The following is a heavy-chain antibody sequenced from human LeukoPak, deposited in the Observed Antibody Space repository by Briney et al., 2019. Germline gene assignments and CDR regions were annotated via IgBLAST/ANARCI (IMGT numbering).Heavy chain of an antibody. J-gene: IGHJ4*02. CDR3: ARAQGPYYYDSSGYYTY. CDR2: INPNSGGT. D-gene: IGHD3-22*01. CDR1: GYTFTGYY. V-gene: IGHV1-2*02. Sequence: VASVKVSCKASGYTFTGYYMHWVRQAPGQGLEWMGWINPNSGGTNYAQKFQGRVTMTRDTSISTAYMELSRLRSDDTAVYYCARAQGPYYYDSSGYYTYWGQGTLVTVSS.